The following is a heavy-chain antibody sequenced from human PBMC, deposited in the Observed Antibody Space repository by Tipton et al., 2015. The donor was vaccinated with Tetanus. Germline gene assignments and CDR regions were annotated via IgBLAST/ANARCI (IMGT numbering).Heavy chain of an antibody. Sequence: LRLSCTVSGGSISSYYWSWIRQPPGKGLEWIGHIYYSGSTYYNPSLKSRVTISVDTSKNQFSLRLSSVTAADTAVYYCARDHGIAWGGMGYYYGMDVWGQGTTVTVSS. CDR3: ARDHGIAWGGMGYYYGMDV. V-gene: IGHV4-59*12. D-gene: IGHD3-16*01. CDR1: GGSISSYY. CDR2: IYYSGST. J-gene: IGHJ6*02.